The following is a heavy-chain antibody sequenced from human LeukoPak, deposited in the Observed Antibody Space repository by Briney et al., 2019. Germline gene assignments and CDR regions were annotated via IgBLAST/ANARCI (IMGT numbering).Heavy chain of an antibody. V-gene: IGHV4-30-4*08. CDR1: GGSISSGDYY. J-gene: IGHJ2*01. D-gene: IGHD5-24*01. CDR2: IYYSGST. Sequence: SETLSLTCTVSGGSISSGDYYWSWIRQPPGKGLEWIGYIYYSGSTYYNPSLKSRVTISVDTSKNQFSLKLSSVTAADTAVYYCALEEMATIRAWYFDLWGRGTLVTVSS. CDR3: ALEEMATIRAWYFDL.